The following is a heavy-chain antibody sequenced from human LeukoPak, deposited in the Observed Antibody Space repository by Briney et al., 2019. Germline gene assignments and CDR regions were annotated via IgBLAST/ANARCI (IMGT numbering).Heavy chain of an antibody. Sequence: GSLRLSFSASGFTFSSYRMSWVRQAPGKGLQWVSSISTRDTYPNYADSVKGRFTISRDNAKNTLYLQMNSLRVEDTAVYYCARGGHSSVILVASDWFDPWGQGTLVTVSS. CDR2: ISTRDTYP. J-gene: IGHJ5*02. CDR3: ARGGHSSVILVASDWFDP. D-gene: IGHD3-22*01. V-gene: IGHV3-21*01. CDR1: GFTFSSYR.